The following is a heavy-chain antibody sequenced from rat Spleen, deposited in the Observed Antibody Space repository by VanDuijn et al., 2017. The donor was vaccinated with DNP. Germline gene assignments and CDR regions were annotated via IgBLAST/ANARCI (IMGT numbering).Heavy chain of an antibody. CDR1: GFSLTSYG. V-gene: IGHV2-6*01. Sequence: QVQLKESGPGLVQPSQTLSLTCTVSGFSLTSYGVSWVRQPPGKGLEWIAAISNGGSTYYNLALKSRLSISRDTSKSQVFLKMNSLQTEDTGIYFCTGESALFDYWGQGVMVTVSS. J-gene: IGHJ2*01. CDR2: ISNGGST. CDR3: TGESALFDY.